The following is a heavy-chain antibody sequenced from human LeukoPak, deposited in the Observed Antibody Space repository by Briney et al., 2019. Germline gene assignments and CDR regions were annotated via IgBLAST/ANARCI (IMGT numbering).Heavy chain of an antibody. CDR2: MNPNSGNT. Sequence: ASVKVSCKASGYTFTSYDINWVRQATGQGLEWMGWMNPNSGNTGYAQKFQGRVTMTRDTSISTAYMELSRLRSDDTAVYYCARVPLPRFLEWLSPTTNWFDPWGQGTLVTVSS. V-gene: IGHV1-8*01. J-gene: IGHJ5*02. CDR1: GYTFTSYD. CDR3: ARVPLPRFLEWLSPTTNWFDP. D-gene: IGHD3-3*01.